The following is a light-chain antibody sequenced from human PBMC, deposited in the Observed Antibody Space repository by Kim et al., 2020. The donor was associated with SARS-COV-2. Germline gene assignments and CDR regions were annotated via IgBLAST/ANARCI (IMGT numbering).Light chain of an antibody. J-gene: IGKJ1*01. Sequence: EIVLTQSPGTLSLSPGERATLSCRASQSVRSSSLAWYQQKPGQAPRLLISGASSRATGIPDRFSGSGSGTDFTLTISRLEPEDFAVYYCQKYGSSPWTFGQGTKVDIK. CDR1: QSVRSSS. CDR3: QKYGSSPWT. V-gene: IGKV3-20*01. CDR2: GAS.